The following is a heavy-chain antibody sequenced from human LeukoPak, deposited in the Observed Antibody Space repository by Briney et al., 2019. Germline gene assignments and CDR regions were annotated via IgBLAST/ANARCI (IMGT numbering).Heavy chain of an antibody. CDR1: GGSFGNYY. D-gene: IGHD3-10*01. J-gene: IGHJ6*03. CDR3: ARGRFGDYCLDV. Sequence: SETLSLTCTVSGGSFGNYYWSWIRQPAGKGLEWIGHIYTSGSTGYNPSLKSRVIMSVDTSKKQFSLYLSSVTAADTAVYYCARGRFGDYCLDVWGKGTTVTVSS. CDR2: IYTSGST. V-gene: IGHV4-4*07.